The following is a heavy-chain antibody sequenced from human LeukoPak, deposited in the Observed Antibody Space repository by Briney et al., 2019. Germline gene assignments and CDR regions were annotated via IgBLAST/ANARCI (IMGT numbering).Heavy chain of an antibody. Sequence: GGSLRLSCAASGFTFSSYAMTRVRQAPGKGLEWVSTISVSGGSTYYADSVKGRFTISRDNSKNTLYLQMNSLRAEDTAVYYCAKYGRSGYSSGMDVWGQGTTVTVSS. J-gene: IGHJ6*02. CDR1: GFTFSSYA. D-gene: IGHD2-15*01. V-gene: IGHV3-23*01. CDR2: ISVSGGST. CDR3: AKYGRSGYSSGMDV.